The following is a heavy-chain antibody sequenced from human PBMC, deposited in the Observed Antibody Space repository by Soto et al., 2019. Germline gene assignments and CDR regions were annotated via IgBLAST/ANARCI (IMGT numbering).Heavy chain of an antibody. D-gene: IGHD3-22*01. CDR1: GYSFTSYW. J-gene: IGHJ3*02. V-gene: IGHV5-51*01. CDR2: IYPGDSDT. CDR3: ARHQTMIVVVSQSADAFDI. Sequence: GESLKISCKGSGYSFTSYWIGWVRQMPGKGLEWMGIIYPGDSDTRYSPSFQGQVTIPADKSISTAYLQWSSLKASDTAMYYCARHQTMIVVVSQSADAFDIWGQGTMVTVSS.